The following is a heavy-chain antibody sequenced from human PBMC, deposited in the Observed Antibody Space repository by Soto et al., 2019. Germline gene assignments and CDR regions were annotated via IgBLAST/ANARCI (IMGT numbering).Heavy chain of an antibody. J-gene: IGHJ4*02. CDR2: ISHTGDT. CDR1: DASVWSDSYF. Sequence: PSETLSLTCTVSDASVWSDSYFWTWIRQPPGKGLEWIAYISHTGDTNYNPSLKGRVTISIDTSRNQFSLTVTSVTAADTAVYFCARIVVGVTVDLWGQGSLVTVSS. D-gene: IGHD1-26*01. CDR3: ARIVVGVTVDL. V-gene: IGHV4-61*01.